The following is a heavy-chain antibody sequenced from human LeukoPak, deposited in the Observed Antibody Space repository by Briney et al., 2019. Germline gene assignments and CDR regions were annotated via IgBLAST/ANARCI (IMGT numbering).Heavy chain of an antibody. CDR3: ARESPEYDILTGYFLLGYYYMDV. J-gene: IGHJ6*03. CDR2: INHSGTT. CDR1: GGSFSGSY. Sequence: SETLSLTCSVSGGSFSGSYWSWIRQPPGKGLEWIGEINHSGTTNYNPSLASRVTVSVDTSKNQFSLKLSSVTAADTAVYYCARESPEYDILTGYFLLGYYYMDVWGKGTTVTVSS. V-gene: IGHV4-34*01. D-gene: IGHD3-9*01.